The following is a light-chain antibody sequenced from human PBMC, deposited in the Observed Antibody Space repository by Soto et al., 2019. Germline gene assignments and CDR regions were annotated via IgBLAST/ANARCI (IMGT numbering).Light chain of an antibody. V-gene: IGKV1-5*03. CDR2: QTT. CDR3: HQYNLYART. J-gene: IGKJ1*01. Sequence: DIQLTQSPSTLAAFVGYTVTITCRATQSIRKWLAWYQQKPGKAPSLLIFQTTTLQRGVPSRFSANLSGTDFTLTISGLETDDSATYYCHQYNLYARTFGEGTKGDIK. CDR1: QSIRKW.